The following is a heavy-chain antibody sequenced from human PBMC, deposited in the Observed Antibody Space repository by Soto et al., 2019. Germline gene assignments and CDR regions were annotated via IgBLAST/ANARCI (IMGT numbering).Heavy chain of an antibody. Sequence: PGGSLRLSCAASGFSFNSYSVNWVRQAPGKGLEWVSYISSSSDTIHYADSVKGRFTTSRDNAKNSLYLQMNSLRDEDTAVYYCARDKADRYCISTSCYSPLDYWGQGTLVTVSS. V-gene: IGHV3-48*02. J-gene: IGHJ4*02. CDR1: GFSFNSYS. D-gene: IGHD2-2*02. CDR3: ARDKADRYCISTSCYSPLDY. CDR2: ISSSSDTI.